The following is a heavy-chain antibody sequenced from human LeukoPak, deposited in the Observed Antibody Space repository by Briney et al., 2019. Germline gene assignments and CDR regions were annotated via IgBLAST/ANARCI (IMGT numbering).Heavy chain of an antibody. CDR1: GFTFSSYW. Sequence: GGSLRLSCAASGFTFSSYWMSWVRQAPGKGLEWMANIRQDEGEKYYGDSVKGRFTISRDNSKNTLYLQMNSLRAEDTAVYYCARDFSSSWYIIYYYYGMDVWGQGTTVTVSS. J-gene: IGHJ6*02. D-gene: IGHD6-13*01. V-gene: IGHV3-7*01. CDR3: ARDFSSSWYIIYYYYGMDV. CDR2: IRQDEGEK.